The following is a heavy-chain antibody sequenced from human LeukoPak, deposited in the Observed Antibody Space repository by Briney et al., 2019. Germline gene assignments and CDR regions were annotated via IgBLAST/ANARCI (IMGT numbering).Heavy chain of an antibody. Sequence: PGGSLRLSCAASGFSFSTYSMNWARQAPGKGLEWVSSISGSGSYIYYADSVKGRFTISRDNAKNSLYLQMNSLRAEDTAVYYCARAEGNDYWGQGTLVTVSS. CDR3: ARAEGNDY. CDR1: GFSFSTYS. CDR2: ISGSGSYI. J-gene: IGHJ4*02. V-gene: IGHV3-21*01.